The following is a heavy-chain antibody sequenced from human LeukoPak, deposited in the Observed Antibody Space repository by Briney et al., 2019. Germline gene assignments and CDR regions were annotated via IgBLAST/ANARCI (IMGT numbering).Heavy chain of an antibody. CDR1: EFTFSSYS. V-gene: IGHV3-21*01. CDR2: ISTSSSYI. D-gene: IGHD2-2*01. CDR3: ARVGYCSSTSCRYFDY. Sequence: GGSLRLSCAASEFTFSSYSMNWIRQAPGKGLEWVSSISTSSSYIYYADSVEGRFTISRDNARNSLYLQMNSLRAEDTAVYYCARVGYCSSTSCRYFDYWGQGTLVTVSS. J-gene: IGHJ4*02.